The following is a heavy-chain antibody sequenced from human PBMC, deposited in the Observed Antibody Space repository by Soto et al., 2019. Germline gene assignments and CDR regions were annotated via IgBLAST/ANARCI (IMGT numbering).Heavy chain of an antibody. D-gene: IGHD3-9*01. Sequence: GGSLRLSCXASGFTSSDYYMSWIRQAPGKGLEWVSYISSSSSYTNYADSVKGRFTISRDNAKNSLYLQMNSLRAEDTAVYYCARDADILTGSDAFDIWGQGTMVTVSS. CDR3: ARDADILTGSDAFDI. J-gene: IGHJ3*02. CDR2: ISSSSSYT. CDR1: GFTSSDYY. V-gene: IGHV3-11*05.